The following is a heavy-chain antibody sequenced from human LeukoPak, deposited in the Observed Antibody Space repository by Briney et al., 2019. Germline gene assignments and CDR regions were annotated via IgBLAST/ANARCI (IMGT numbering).Heavy chain of an antibody. Sequence: SETLSLTCAVYGGSFSGYYWSWIRQPPGKGLEWIGEINHSGSTNYNPSLKSRVTISVDKSKTQFSLKLSSVTGADTAVYYCARFVSYYYDSSGYYSRYYFDYWGQGTLVTVSS. J-gene: IGHJ4*02. CDR1: GGSFSGYY. CDR2: INHSGST. CDR3: ARFVSYYYDSSGYYSRYYFDY. V-gene: IGHV4-34*01. D-gene: IGHD3-22*01.